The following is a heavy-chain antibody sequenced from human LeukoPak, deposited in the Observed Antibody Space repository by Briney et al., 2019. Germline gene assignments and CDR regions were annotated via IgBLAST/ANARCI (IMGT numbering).Heavy chain of an antibody. D-gene: IGHD2-15*01. Sequence: GRSLRLSCAASGFTFSSYAMHWVRQAPGKGLEWVAVISYDGSNKYYADSVKGRFTISRDNSKNTLYLQMNSLRAEDTAVYYCARDLIVVVVAAPDYWGQGTLDTVSS. CDR3: ARDLIVVVVAAPDY. CDR2: ISYDGSNK. J-gene: IGHJ4*02. V-gene: IGHV3-30*04. CDR1: GFTFSSYA.